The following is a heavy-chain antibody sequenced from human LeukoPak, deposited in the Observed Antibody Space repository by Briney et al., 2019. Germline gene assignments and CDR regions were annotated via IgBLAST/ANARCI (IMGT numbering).Heavy chain of an antibody. Sequence: ASETLSLTCAVYGGSFSGYYWSWIRQPPGKGLEWIGEINHSGSTNYNPSLKSRVTISVDTSKNQFSLKLSSVTAADTAVYYCASSVVPAATVDYRGQGTLVTVSS. V-gene: IGHV4-34*01. D-gene: IGHD2-2*01. J-gene: IGHJ4*02. CDR3: ASSVVPAATVDY. CDR2: INHSGST. CDR1: GGSFSGYY.